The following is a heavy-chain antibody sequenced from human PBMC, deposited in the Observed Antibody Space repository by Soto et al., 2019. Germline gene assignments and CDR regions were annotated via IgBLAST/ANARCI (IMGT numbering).Heavy chain of an antibody. CDR2: IIPIFGTA. CDR1: GGTFSSYA. Sequence: QVQLVQSGAEVKKLGSSVKVSCKASGGTFSSYAISWVRQAPGQGLEWMGGIIPIFGTANYAQKFQGRVTITADKSTSTAYMELSSLRSEDTAVYYCARDREYSSSNWFDPWGQGTLVTVSS. CDR3: ARDREYSSSNWFDP. V-gene: IGHV1-69*06. D-gene: IGHD6-6*01. J-gene: IGHJ5*02.